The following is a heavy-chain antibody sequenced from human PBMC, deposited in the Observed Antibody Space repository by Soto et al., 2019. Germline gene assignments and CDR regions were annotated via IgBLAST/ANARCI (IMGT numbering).Heavy chain of an antibody. Sequence: GESLKISCKGSGYSFTRNWISWVRQMPGKGLEWLGRIDPSDSYTNYSPSFEGNVTISADKSISTAYLQWSSLKASDTAMYYCETRKADSSGWQMDVWGQGTTVTVSS. D-gene: IGHD6-19*01. CDR3: ETRKADSSGWQMDV. J-gene: IGHJ6*01. V-gene: IGHV5-10-1*01. CDR1: GYSFTRNW. CDR2: IDPSDSYT.